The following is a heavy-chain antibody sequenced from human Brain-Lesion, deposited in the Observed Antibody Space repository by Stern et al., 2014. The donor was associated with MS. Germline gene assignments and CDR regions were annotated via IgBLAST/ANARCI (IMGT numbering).Heavy chain of an antibody. V-gene: IGHV1-2*02. J-gene: IGHJ6*02. CDR1: GYIFTGYY. CDR2: INPNTGGT. CDR3: ARDQRGITIFGVVTDYYYLGMDV. Sequence: VQLVESGAEVKKPGASVKVSCKTSGYIFTGYYIHWVRQAPVQGLEWMAWINPNTGGTKYAQKFQGRVTMSRDPSISTAYVELSSLTSDDTAVYYCARDQRGITIFGVVTDYYYLGMDVWGQGTTVTVSS. D-gene: IGHD3-3*01.